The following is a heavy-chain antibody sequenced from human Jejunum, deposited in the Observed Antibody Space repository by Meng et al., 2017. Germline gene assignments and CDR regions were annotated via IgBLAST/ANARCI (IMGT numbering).Heavy chain of an antibody. D-gene: IGHD1-26*01. CDR1: GGSVRRDGDQ. Sequence: QLRLKASGPGLVRPSATLSLICTVSGGSVRRDGDQWGWIRQPPGKGLEWSGYASTNYNPSLKSRVTISLDTSRNQFSLSLSSVTAADTAVYYCARDHMGSLDYWGQGILVTVSS. CDR3: ARDHMGSLDY. CDR2: AST. J-gene: IGHJ4*02. V-gene: IGHV4-61*08.